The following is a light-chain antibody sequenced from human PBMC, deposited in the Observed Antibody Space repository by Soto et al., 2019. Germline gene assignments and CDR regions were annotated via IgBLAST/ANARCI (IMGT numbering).Light chain of an antibody. Sequence: QSVLTQPRSLSGSPGQSVTISCTGTISDVGGYKYVSWFQQHPGKAPKLMIYDVSKRPSGVPDRFSGSKSGSTASLTISGLQAEDEADYYCCSYAGSYTYVFGTGTKVTVL. CDR2: DVS. V-gene: IGLV2-11*01. J-gene: IGLJ1*01. CDR3: CSYAGSYTYV. CDR1: ISDVGGYKY.